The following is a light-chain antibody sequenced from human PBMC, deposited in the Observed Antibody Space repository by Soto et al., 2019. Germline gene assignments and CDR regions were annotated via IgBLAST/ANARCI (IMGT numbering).Light chain of an antibody. CDR2: KAS. CDR3: QHYNSYSEA. J-gene: IGKJ1*01. CDR1: QTISSL. Sequence: IQMTQSPATLSASVGDRVTITCRASQTISSLLSLYQQKPWKAPKLLIYKASTLKSGVPSRFSGSGSGTEFTLTISSLQPDDFTTYYCQHYNSYSEAFGQGTKVDIK. V-gene: IGKV1-5*03.